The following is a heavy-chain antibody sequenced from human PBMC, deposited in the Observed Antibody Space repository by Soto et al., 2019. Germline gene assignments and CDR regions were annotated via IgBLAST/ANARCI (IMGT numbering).Heavy chain of an antibody. Sequence: GGSLRLSCAASGFTFSSYGMHWVRQAPGKGLEWVAVISYDGSNKYYADSVKGRFTISRDNSKNTLYLQMNSLRAEDTAVYYCAKPPQPFIAAAGTPFDYWGQGTLVTVSS. CDR2: ISYDGSNK. CDR1: GFTFSSYG. V-gene: IGHV3-30*18. D-gene: IGHD6-13*01. CDR3: AKPPQPFIAAAGTPFDY. J-gene: IGHJ4*02.